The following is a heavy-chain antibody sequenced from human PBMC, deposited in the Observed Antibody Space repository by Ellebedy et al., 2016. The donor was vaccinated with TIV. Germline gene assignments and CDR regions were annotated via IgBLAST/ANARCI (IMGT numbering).Heavy chain of an antibody. CDR3: AKGEGSVVTPGYYAEY. Sequence: PGGSLRLSCEASGFIFKNYAMTWVRRAPGKGLEWVSGINSRGDITYSADSLKGRFTITRDNSKNTVFLEMSSLTAEDTALYFCAKGEGSVVTPGYYAEYWGPGTLVAVSS. J-gene: IGHJ4*02. D-gene: IGHD4-23*01. CDR2: INSRGDIT. V-gene: IGHV3-23*01. CDR1: GFIFKNYA.